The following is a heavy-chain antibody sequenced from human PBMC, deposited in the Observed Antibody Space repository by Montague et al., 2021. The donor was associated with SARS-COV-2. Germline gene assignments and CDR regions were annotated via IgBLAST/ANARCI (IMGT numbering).Heavy chain of an antibody. CDR2: IYYSGGT. J-gene: IGHJ4*02. CDR1: GGSISSGGYY. D-gene: IGHD6-19*01. Sequence: TLSLTCTVSGGSISSGGYYWSWIRQHPGRGLEWIGYIYYSGGTYYNPSLKSRVTISVDTSKNQFSLKLSSVTAADTAVYYCASYVDSSCWLNPRGSGTFDIWGQGTMVTVSS. CDR3: ASYVDSSCWLNPRGSGTFDI. V-gene: IGHV4-31*03.